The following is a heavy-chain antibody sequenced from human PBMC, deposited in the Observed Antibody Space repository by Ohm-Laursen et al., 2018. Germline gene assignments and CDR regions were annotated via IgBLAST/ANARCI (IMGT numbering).Heavy chain of an antibody. CDR2: LWYDGINK. V-gene: IGHV3-33*01. Sequence: SLRLSCAASGFTLSDYSMHWVRQTPDKGLEWVAVLWYDGINKYYADSVQGRFTISRDNSKNTLYLQMNSLRVEDTAVYYCARERRSVTSDAFDIWGQGTMVTVSS. CDR1: GFTLSDYS. D-gene: IGHD2-15*01. CDR3: ARERRSVTSDAFDI. J-gene: IGHJ3*02.